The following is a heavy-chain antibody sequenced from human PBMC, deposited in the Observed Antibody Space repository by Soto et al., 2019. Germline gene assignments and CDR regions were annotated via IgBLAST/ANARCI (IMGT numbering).Heavy chain of an antibody. Sequence: QVQLQQWGAGLLKPSETLSLTCAVYGGSFSGYYWSWIRQPPRKGLEWIGEINHSGSTNYNPSLKSRVTISVDTSKNQFSLKLSSVTAADTAVYYCARGRRTTMVRALFDYWGQGTLVTVSS. CDR1: GGSFSGYY. D-gene: IGHD3-10*01. CDR3: ARGRRTTMVRALFDY. J-gene: IGHJ4*02. CDR2: INHSGST. V-gene: IGHV4-34*01.